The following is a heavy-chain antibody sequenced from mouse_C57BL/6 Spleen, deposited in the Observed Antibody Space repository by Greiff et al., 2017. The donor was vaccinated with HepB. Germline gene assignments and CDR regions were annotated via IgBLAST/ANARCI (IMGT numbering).Heavy chain of an antibody. CDR3: AKGGQISLDY. Sequence: QVQLLQSGAELVRPGASVKLSCTASGYTFTSYGISWVKQRTGQGLEWFGEINTRSGNTYYNEKFKGRATMTADKSSSTAYMELRSLTSEDTAVYFCAKGGQISLDYWGQGTTLTVSS. J-gene: IGHJ2*01. D-gene: IGHD6-1*01. CDR2: INTRSGNT. V-gene: IGHV1-81*01. CDR1: GYTFTSYG.